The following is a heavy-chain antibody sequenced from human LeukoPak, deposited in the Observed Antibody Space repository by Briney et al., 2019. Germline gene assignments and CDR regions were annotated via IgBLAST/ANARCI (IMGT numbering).Heavy chain of an antibody. D-gene: IGHD4-23*01. J-gene: IGHJ5*02. CDR2: ISSATSTI. V-gene: IGHV3-48*04. CDR3: ARDVTYYGGDWFDP. Sequence: GGSLRLSCAASGFTFSSTGMNWVRQAPGKGLEWVSYISSATSTIYYADSVKGRFTISRDNAKNSLYLQMNSLRAEDTVVYYCARDVTYYGGDWFDPRGQGTLVTVSS. CDR1: GFTFSSTG.